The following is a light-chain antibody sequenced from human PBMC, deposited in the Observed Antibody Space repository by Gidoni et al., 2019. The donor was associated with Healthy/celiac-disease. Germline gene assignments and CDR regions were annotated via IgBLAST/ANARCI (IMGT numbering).Light chain of an antibody. CDR1: QSVSSY. J-gene: IGKJ4*01. CDR3: QQRNTL. Sequence: EIVLTQSPATLSLSPGERATLSCRASQSVSSYLAWYQQKPGQAPRLLIYDASNRATGIPARFSGSGSGTDFTLTISSLEPEDFALYYCQQRNTLFGGXTKVEIK. V-gene: IGKV3-11*01. CDR2: DAS.